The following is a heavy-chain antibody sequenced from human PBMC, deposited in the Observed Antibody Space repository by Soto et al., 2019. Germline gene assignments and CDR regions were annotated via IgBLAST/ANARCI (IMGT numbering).Heavy chain of an antibody. J-gene: IGHJ6*02. CDR2: INPNSGGT. CDR1: GYTFTGYY. V-gene: IGHV1-2*04. Sequence: ASVKVSCKASGYTFTGYYMHWVRQAPGQGLEWMGWINPNSGGTNYAQKFQGWVTMTRDTSISTAYMELSRLRSDDTAVYYCARGLEENKEAYCYYGMDVWGQGTTVTVSS. CDR3: ARGLEENKEAYCYYGMDV.